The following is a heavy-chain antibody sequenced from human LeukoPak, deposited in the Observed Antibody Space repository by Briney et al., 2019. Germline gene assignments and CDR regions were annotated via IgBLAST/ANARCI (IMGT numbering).Heavy chain of an antibody. J-gene: IGHJ4*02. CDR2: MNPNSGNT. D-gene: IGHD3-22*01. V-gene: IGHV1-8*01. CDR3: ARDNSKYYYDNSGYVDY. Sequence: ASVKVSCKASGYTFTNYDINWVRQATGQGLEWMGWMNPNSGNTGYAQKFQGRVTMTRNTSISTAYMELSSLRSEDTAVYYCARDNSKYYYDNSGYVDYWGQGTLVTVSS. CDR1: GYTFTNYD.